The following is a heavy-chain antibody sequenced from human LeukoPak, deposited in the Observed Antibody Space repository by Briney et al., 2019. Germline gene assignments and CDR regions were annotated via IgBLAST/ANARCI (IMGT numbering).Heavy chain of an antibody. CDR1: GFTFDAYA. D-gene: IGHD3-16*02. CDR2: ISWNSGSI. Sequence: GGSLRLSCAASGFTFDAYAMHWVRQAPGKGLECVSGISWNSGSIGYADSVKGRFTISRDNAKNSLYLQMNSLRAEDTALYYCATGGYDYVWGSYRYGYWGQGTLVTVSS. CDR3: ATGGYDYVWGSYRYGY. J-gene: IGHJ4*02. V-gene: IGHV3-9*01.